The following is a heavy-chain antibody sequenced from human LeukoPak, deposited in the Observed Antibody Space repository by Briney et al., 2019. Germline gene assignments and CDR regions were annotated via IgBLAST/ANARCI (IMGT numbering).Heavy chain of an antibody. V-gene: IGHV1-69-2*01. J-gene: IGHJ4*02. Sequence: ASVKISRKVSGYTFTDYYMHWVQQAPGKGLEWMGLVDPEDGETIYAEKFQGRVTITADTSTDTAYMELSSLRSEDTAVYYCATDPTMIPEDYWGQGTLVTVSS. CDR2: VDPEDGET. CDR1: GYTFTDYY. CDR3: ATDPTMIPEDY. D-gene: IGHD3-22*01.